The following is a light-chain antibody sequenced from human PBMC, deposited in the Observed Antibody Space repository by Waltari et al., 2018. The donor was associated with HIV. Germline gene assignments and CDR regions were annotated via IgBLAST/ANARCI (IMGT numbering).Light chain of an antibody. Sequence: QSALTQPRSVSGSPGQSVTISCTGTSSDVGGYNYVSCYQQHPGKAPKLMIYDVSKRPSGVPDRFSGSKSGNTASLTISGLQAEDEADYYCCSYAGSPYVFGTGTKVTVL. CDR1: SSDVGGYNY. J-gene: IGLJ1*01. CDR3: CSYAGSPYV. V-gene: IGLV2-11*01. CDR2: DVS.